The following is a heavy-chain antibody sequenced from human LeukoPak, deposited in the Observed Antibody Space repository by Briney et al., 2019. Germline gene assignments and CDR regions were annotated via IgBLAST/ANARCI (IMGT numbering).Heavy chain of an antibody. D-gene: IGHD3-10*01. V-gene: IGHV3-48*04. CDR1: GLPFNRYS. CDR2: INSGSNTL. J-gene: IGHJ6*02. CDR3: ARGWDRLVQGLSRRSVDYYGMDV. Sequence: GGSLRLSCAASGLPFNRYSMNWVRQAPGKGLEWISYINSGSNTLYYADSVKGRFTVSRDNAKSSLYLQMDRLRVEDTAVYYCARGWDRLVQGLSRRSVDYYGMDVWGQGTTVTVSS.